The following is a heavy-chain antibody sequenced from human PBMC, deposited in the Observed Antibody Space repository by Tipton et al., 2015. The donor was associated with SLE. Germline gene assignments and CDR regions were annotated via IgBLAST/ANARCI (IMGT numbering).Heavy chain of an antibody. V-gene: IGHV3-21*01. CDR2: ISSSSSYI. CDR1: GFTFSPHN. J-gene: IGHJ4*02. Sequence: SLRLSCVASGFTFSPHNMNWVRQAPGKGMEWVSSISSSSSYIYYADSVKGRFTISRDNAKNSLSLQMNSLRAEDTAVYYCATKAAAGLYYFDYWGQGTLVTVSS. CDR3: ATKAAAGLYYFDY. D-gene: IGHD6-13*01.